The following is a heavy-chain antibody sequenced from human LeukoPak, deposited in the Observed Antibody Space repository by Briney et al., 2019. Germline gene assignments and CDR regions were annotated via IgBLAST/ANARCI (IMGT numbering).Heavy chain of an antibody. D-gene: IGHD4-17*01. CDR3: ATDPGFGDSVKA. CDR1: ELLFGDIW. CDR2: VKRKIDGGTT. J-gene: IGHJ5*02. Sequence: GGSFRLSWEAIELLFGDIWLSWVGKSQGKGLEWFGRVKRKIDGGTTDYVAPVKDRFTISRDDSKSTLYLQMNSLKTEDTAVYYCATDPGFGDSVKAWGQGTLVTVSS. V-gene: IGHV3-15*01.